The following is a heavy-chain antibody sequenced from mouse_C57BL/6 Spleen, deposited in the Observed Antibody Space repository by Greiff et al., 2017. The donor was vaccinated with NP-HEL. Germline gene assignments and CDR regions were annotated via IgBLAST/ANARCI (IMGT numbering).Heavy chain of an antibody. CDR3: ASDYLGAMDY. CDR2: IYPGDGDT. Sequence: QVQLKESGPELVKPGASVKISCKASGYAFSSSWMNWVKQRPGKGLEWIGRIYPGDGDTTYNGKFKGKATLTADKSSSTAYMQLSSLTSEDSAVYFCASDYLGAMDYWGQGTSVTVSS. V-gene: IGHV1-82*01. D-gene: IGHD2-4*01. J-gene: IGHJ4*01. CDR1: GYAFSSSW.